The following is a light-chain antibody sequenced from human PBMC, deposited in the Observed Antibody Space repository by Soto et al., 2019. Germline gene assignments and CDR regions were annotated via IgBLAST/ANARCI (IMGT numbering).Light chain of an antibody. CDR3: QQYADSPIT. Sequence: DIVMTQSSATLSVAPGERVTFSCRASQGVSRKLAWYQHKPGQAPRLLISGASTGATGIPARFSGSGSGTDFTLAISRVEPEDFAVYFCQQYADSPITFGQGTRLEIK. J-gene: IGKJ5*01. V-gene: IGKV3-15*01. CDR2: GAS. CDR1: QGVSRK.